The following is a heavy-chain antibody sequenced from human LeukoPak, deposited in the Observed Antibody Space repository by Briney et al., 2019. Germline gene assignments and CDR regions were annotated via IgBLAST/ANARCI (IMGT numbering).Heavy chain of an antibody. D-gene: IGHD4-17*01. V-gene: IGHV4-59*08. J-gene: IGHJ6*04. CDR2: IHSSEGT. Sequence: SETLSLTCTVSGGSLNGYYWGWIRQPPGKGLECIGYIHSSEGTAHNASLKSRLTISLDTSKNQFSLTLSSVTAADTAVYYCARHVYGEEMVVWGKGTTVTVSS. CDR1: GGSLNGYY. CDR3: ARHVYGEEMVV.